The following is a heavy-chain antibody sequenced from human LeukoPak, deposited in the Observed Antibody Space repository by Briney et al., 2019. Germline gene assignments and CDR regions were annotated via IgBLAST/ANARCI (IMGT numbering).Heavy chain of an antibody. CDR3: AKDQAGG. V-gene: IGHV3-30*02. J-gene: IGHJ4*02. D-gene: IGHD6-19*01. CDR2: ILYDGSEK. Sequence: GGSLRLSCEASGFSFSDYGVHWVRQGPGKGLEWVAFILYDGSEKYYADSVKGRFTVSRDNSKNTVYLQMNSLRTEDTAVYYCAKDQAGGWGQGTLVTVSS. CDR1: GFSFSDYG.